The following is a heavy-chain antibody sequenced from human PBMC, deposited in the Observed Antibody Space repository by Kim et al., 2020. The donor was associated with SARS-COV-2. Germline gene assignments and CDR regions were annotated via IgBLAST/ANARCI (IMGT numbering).Heavy chain of an antibody. V-gene: IGHV4-39*07. CDR1: GGSISSSSYY. Sequence: SETLSLTCTVSGGSISSSSYYWGWIRQPPGKGLEWIGSIYYSGSTYYNPSLKSRVTISVDTSKNQFSLKLSSVTAADTAVYYCARELYVLRFLEWFDYWGQGTLVTVSS. CDR3: ARELYVLRFLEWFDY. J-gene: IGHJ5*01. D-gene: IGHD3-3*01. CDR2: IYYSGST.